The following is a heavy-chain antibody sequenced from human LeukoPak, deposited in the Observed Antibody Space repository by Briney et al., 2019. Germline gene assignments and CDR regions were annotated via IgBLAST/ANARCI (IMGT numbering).Heavy chain of an antibody. D-gene: IGHD3-16*02. V-gene: IGHV5-51*01. J-gene: IGHJ4*02. CDR1: GYSFTSFW. CDR3: ARRVGGYTQSYYFDY. CDR2: IYPGDSDT. Sequence: GESLEISCKGSGYSFTSFWNGWVRQMPGQGLEWRGMIYPGDSDTRYSPSFQGQVTISADKSISTAYLQWSSLKASDTAMYYCARRVGGYTQSYYFDYWGQGTLVTVSS.